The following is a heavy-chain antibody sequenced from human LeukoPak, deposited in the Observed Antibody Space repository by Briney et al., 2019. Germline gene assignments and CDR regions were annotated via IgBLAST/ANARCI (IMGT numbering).Heavy chain of an antibody. Sequence: KPSETLSLTCAVYGGSFSGYYWSWIRQPPGKGLEWIGEINHSGSTNYNPSLKSRDTISVDTSKNQFSLKLSSVTAADTAVYYCARGAVGYCSGTSCYRPQYFDYWGQGTLVTVSS. CDR2: INHSGST. CDR3: ARGAVGYCSGTSCYRPQYFDY. CDR1: GGSFSGYY. V-gene: IGHV4-34*01. D-gene: IGHD2-2*01. J-gene: IGHJ4*02.